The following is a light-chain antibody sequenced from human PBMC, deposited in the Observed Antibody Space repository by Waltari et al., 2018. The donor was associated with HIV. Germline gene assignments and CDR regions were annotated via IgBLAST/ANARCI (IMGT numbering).Light chain of an antibody. CDR3: YSTDSSGIPL. V-gene: IGLV3-10*01. CDR2: EDS. CDR1: ALPKKY. J-gene: IGLJ2*01. Sequence: SYELTQPPSVSVSPGQTARITCPGDALPKKYAFWYQTKSGQAPVLVIYEDSKRPSWIPERLSGSSSGTMATLTISGAQVEDEADYYCYSTDSSGIPLFGGGTKLTVL.